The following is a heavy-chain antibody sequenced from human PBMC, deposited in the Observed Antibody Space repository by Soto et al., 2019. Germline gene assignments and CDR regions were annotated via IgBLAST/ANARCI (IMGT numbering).Heavy chain of an antibody. D-gene: IGHD1-26*01. J-gene: IGHJ5*01. CDR2: ISWYSHTI. CDR3: VKGGELLVNWLDY. CDR1: VFTFDDYA. Sequence: EVHLVESGGRLVQPGTSLRLSCAASVFTFDDYAMHWVRPAPGKSLEWVSGISWYSHTIGYADSVSGRFTISRDSAKKSLYVQMNSLRPEDTGLYYCVKGGELLVNWLDYWGQGTLVSVSS. V-gene: IGHV3-9*01.